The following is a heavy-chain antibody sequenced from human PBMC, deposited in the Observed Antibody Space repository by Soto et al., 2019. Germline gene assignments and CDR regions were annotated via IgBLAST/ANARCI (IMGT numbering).Heavy chain of an antibody. J-gene: IGHJ4*02. CDR1: GFTFSSCT. CDR3: ASSTIFGVVIPGY. V-gene: IGHV3-21*01. Sequence: GGSLRLSCASSGFTFSSCTMSWVRQAPGQGLEWVSSISSSSSYIYYADSVKGRFTISRDNAKNSLHLQMNSLRAEDTAVYYCASSTIFGVVIPGYWGQGTLVTVSS. CDR2: ISSSSSYI. D-gene: IGHD3-3*01.